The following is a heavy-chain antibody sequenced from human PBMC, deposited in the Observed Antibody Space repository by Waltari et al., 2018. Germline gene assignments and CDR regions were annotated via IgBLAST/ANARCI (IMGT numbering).Heavy chain of an antibody. J-gene: IGHJ5*02. D-gene: IGHD6-19*01. CDR2: INPNSGGT. CDR3: ARDLLRQWNWFDP. V-gene: IGHV1-2*02. CDR1: GYTFTGSY. Sequence: QVQLVQSGAEVKKPGASVKVSCKASGYTFTGSYMHWLRQAPGQGLEWMEWINPNSGGTNYAQKFQGRVTMTRDTSISTAYMELSRLRSDDTAVYYCARDLLRQWNWFDPWGQGTLVTVSS.